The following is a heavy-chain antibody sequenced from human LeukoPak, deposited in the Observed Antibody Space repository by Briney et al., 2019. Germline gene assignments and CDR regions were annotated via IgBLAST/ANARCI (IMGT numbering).Heavy chain of an antibody. CDR2: ISAYNGNT. Sequence: ASVKVSCKASGYTFTSYGISWVRQAPGQGLEWMGWISAYNGNTNYAQKLQGRVTMTTDTSTSTAYMELRSLRSGDTAVYYCARDQRYYYGSGSSRPFWFDPWGQGTLVTVSS. V-gene: IGHV1-18*01. CDR1: GYTFTSYG. D-gene: IGHD3-10*01. CDR3: ARDQRYYYGSGSSRPFWFDP. J-gene: IGHJ5*02.